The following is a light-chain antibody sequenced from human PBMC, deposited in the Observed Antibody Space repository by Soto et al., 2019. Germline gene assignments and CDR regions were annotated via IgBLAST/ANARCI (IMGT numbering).Light chain of an antibody. J-gene: IGKJ1*01. CDR3: QQYGSSPWT. CDR1: QSVSSSS. CDR2: GAS. Sequence: EIVLTQSPGTLSLSPGQRATLSCRASQSVSSSSLAWYQQRPGQASRLLIYGASRRATGIPDRFSGSGSGTDFTLTISRLEPEDFAVYYCQQYGSSPWTFGQGTKVEIK. V-gene: IGKV3-20*01.